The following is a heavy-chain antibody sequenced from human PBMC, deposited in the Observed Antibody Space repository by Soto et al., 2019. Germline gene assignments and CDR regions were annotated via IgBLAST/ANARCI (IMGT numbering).Heavy chain of an antibody. Sequence: PSETLSLTSTVSGGSISSSSYYWRWIRQSPGRGQEWIGSIYYSGRTYYSPSLKSRVTISVDTSENQFSLKLSSVTAAETAVYYCARSKCEKTYDSSGYVDYWGQGTLVTVSS. CDR2: IYYSGRT. J-gene: IGHJ4*02. V-gene: IGHV4-39*01. CDR3: ARSKCEKTYDSSGYVDY. D-gene: IGHD3-22*01. CDR1: GGSISSSSYY.